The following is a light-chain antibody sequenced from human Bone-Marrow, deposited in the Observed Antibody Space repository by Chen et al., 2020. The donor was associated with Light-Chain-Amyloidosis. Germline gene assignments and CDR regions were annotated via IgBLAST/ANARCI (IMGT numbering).Light chain of an antibody. CDR3: QHYNNWPFT. V-gene: IGKV3-15*01. J-gene: IGKJ3*01. CDR1: QSVYTN. Sequence: TQSPGTLSLSPGETATISCRTSQSVYTNLAWYQHKPGQAPRLLIYDASTRAAGIPGRFSGSRSGVDFTLTISNIQSEDSAVYYCQHYNNWPFTFGPGTTVNIK. CDR2: DAS.